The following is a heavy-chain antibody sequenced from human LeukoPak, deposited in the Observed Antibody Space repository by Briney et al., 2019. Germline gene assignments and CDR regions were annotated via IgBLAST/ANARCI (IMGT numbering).Heavy chain of an antibody. CDR2: ISSSSSTI. D-gene: IGHD3-10*01. CDR1: GFTFSSYS. CDR3: ARDSGYYLRPFDY. Sequence: GGSLRLSCAASGFTFSSYSMSWVRQAPGKGLEWVSYISSSSSTIYYADSVKGRFTISRDNAKNSLYLQMNSLRAEDTAVYYCARDSGYYLRPFDYWGQGTLVTVSS. V-gene: IGHV3-48*01. J-gene: IGHJ4*02.